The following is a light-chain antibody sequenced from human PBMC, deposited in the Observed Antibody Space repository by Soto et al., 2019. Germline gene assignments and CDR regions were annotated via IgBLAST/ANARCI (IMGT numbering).Light chain of an antibody. Sequence: EIVLTQSPATLSLAPGETASLSSRATRSVSSYLAWYQQKPGQAPRLLIYDASSRPTDIPARFSGSGSGTDFTLTISSLEPEDFALYYCQQRSNWPITFGQGTRLEI. CDR1: RSVSSY. CDR2: DAS. CDR3: QQRSNWPIT. V-gene: IGKV3-11*01. J-gene: IGKJ5*01.